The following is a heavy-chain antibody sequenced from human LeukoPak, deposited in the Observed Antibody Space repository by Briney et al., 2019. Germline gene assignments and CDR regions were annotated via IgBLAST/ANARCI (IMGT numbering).Heavy chain of an antibody. V-gene: IGHV3-21*01. J-gene: IGHJ4*02. CDR2: ISSSSSYI. D-gene: IGHD3-10*01. CDR1: GFTFSSYS. CDR3: ARDGMVRGRGDY. Sequence: GGSLRLSCAASGFTFSSYSMNWVRQAPGKGLEWVSSISSSSSYIYYADSVKGRFTISRDNAKNSLYLQMNSLRAEDTAVYYCARDGMVRGRGDYWGQGTLVTVSS.